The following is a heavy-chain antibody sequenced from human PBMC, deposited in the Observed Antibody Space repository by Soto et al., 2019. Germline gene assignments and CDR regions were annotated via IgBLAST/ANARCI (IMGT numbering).Heavy chain of an antibody. D-gene: IGHD3-22*01. CDR3: ARSPDSSGYYPRWYYYGMDV. V-gene: IGHV4-30-4*01. CDR1: GGSISSADYY. CDR2: IYYTGST. Sequence: SETLSLTCTVSGGSISSADYYWSWIRQPPGKGLEWVGYIYYTGSTYYNPSLKSRITISVDTSENHFSLRLSSVTAADTAVYYCARSPDSSGYYPRWYYYGMDVWGQGTTVT. J-gene: IGHJ6*02.